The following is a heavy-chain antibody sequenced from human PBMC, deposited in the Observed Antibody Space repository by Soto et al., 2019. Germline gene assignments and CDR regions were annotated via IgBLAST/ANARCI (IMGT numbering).Heavy chain of an antibody. CDR3: ARTYYDFWSGSVTHFDY. V-gene: IGHV4-4*02. CDR2: IYHSGST. D-gene: IGHD3-3*01. CDR1: GGSISSSNW. Sequence: KPSETLSLTCAVSGGSISSSNWWSWVRQPPGKGLEWIGEIYHSGSTNYNPSLKSRVTISVDKSKNQFSLKLSSVTAADTAVYYCARTYYDFWSGSVTHFDYWGQGTLVTVSS. J-gene: IGHJ4*02.